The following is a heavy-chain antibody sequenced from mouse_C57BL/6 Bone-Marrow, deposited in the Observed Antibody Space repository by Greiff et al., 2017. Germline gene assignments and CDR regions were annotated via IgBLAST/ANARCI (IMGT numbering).Heavy chain of an antibody. J-gene: IGHJ4*01. CDR1: GYTFTSYW. CDR2: IDPSDSYT. D-gene: IGHD1-1*01. V-gene: IGHV1-59*01. Sequence: QVQLKQPGAELVRPGTSVKLSCKASGYTFTSYWMHWVKQRPGQGLEWIGVIDPSDSYTNYNQKFKGKATLTVDTSSSTAYLQLSSLTSEDSAVYYCSYYGSGLCYAMGYWGQGTSVTVSS. CDR3: SYYGSGLCYAMGY.